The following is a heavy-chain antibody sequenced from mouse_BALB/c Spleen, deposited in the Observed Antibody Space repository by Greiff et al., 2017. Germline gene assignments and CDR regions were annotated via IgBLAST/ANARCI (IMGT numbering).Heavy chain of an antibody. J-gene: IGHJ2*01. CDR3: DPRIDY. CDR2: IDPANGNT. V-gene: IGHV14-3*02. Sequence: EVQVVESGAELVKPGASVKLSCTASGFNIKDTYMHWVKQRPEQGLEWIGRIDPANGNTKYDPKFQGKATITADTSSNTAYLQLSSLTSEDTAVYYCDPRIDYWGQGTTLTVSS. CDR1: GFNIKDTY.